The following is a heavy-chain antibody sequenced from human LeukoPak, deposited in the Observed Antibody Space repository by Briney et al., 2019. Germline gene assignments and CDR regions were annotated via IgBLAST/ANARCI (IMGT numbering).Heavy chain of an antibody. V-gene: IGHV4-34*01. D-gene: IGHD1-1*01. CDR1: GGSFSGYY. J-gene: IGHJ4*02. Sequence: SETLSLTCAVYGGSFSGYYWSWIRQPPGKGLEWIGEINHSGSTNYNPSLKSRVTISVDTSKNQFSLKLSPVTAADTAVYYCARGSSRPATGIGFDYWGQGTLVTVSS. CDR3: ARGSSRPATGIGFDY. CDR2: INHSGST.